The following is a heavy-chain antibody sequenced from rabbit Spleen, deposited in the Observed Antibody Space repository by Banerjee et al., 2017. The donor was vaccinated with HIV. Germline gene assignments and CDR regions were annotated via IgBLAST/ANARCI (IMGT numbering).Heavy chain of an antibody. CDR1: GFSFSSSYW. Sequence: QEQLEESGGDLVKPEGFLTLTCTASGFSFSSSYWIFWVRQAPRKGLEWIACIYSGSNVITYYASWAKGRFTISKTSSTTVTLQMTSLTAADTATYFCARQRQTNGDGGYAYSNFDLWGPGTLVTVS. CDR2: IYSGSNVIT. V-gene: IGHV1S45*01. J-gene: IGHJ4*01. CDR3: ARQRQTNGDGGYAYSNFDL. D-gene: IGHD6-1*01.